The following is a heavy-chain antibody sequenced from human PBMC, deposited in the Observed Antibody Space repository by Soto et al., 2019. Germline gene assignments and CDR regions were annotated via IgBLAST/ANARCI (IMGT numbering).Heavy chain of an antibody. J-gene: IGHJ4*02. D-gene: IGHD6-13*01. Sequence: QVQLVESGGGVVQPGRSLRLSCAASGFTFSSYGMHWVRQAPGKGLEWVAVISYDGSNKYYADSVKGRFTISRDNSKNTLYLQMNSLRDEDTAVYYCAKGLGAAAGEVYWGQGTLVTVSS. CDR2: ISYDGSNK. CDR3: AKGLGAAAGEVY. CDR1: GFTFSSYG. V-gene: IGHV3-30*18.